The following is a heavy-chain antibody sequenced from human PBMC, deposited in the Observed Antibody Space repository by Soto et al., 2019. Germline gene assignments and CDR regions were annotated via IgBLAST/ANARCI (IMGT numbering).Heavy chain of an antibody. CDR3: AKDSHTNTSTGDSDI. CDR2: ISYDGSNK. CDR1: GFTFSSYG. V-gene: IGHV3-30*18. J-gene: IGHJ3*02. Sequence: QVQLVESGGGVVQPGRSLRLSCAASGFTFSSYGVHWVRQAPGKGLEWVAVISYDGSNKYYADSVKGRFTISRDNSKNTLYLQINSLRAEETAGYYCAKDSHTNTSTGDSDIWGQETMVTVSS. D-gene: IGHD3-10*01.